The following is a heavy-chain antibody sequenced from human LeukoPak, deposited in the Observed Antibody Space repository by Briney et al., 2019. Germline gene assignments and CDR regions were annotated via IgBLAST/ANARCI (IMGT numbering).Heavy chain of an antibody. CDR2: ISSSSSTI. CDR3: ARDGRFGELLLPYFDY. CDR1: GFTISSYS. Sequence: GGSLRLSCAASGFTISSYSMNWVRQAPGKGLEWVSYISSSSSTIYYADSVKGRFTISRDNAKNSLYLQMNSLRDEDTAVYYCARDGRFGELLLPYFDYWGQGTLVTVSS. V-gene: IGHV3-48*02. D-gene: IGHD3-10*01. J-gene: IGHJ4*02.